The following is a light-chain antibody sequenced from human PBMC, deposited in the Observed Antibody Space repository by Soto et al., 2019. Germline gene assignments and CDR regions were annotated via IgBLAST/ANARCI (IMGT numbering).Light chain of an antibody. V-gene: IGKV1-33*01. CDR1: QDISIY. CDR2: EAS. CDR3: QQYDNLPIT. Sequence: DIQMTQSPSSLSASVGDRVTITCQASQDISIYLNWYQQKPGKAPKLLIYEASNLETGVPSRFSGSGSGTDFTFTISSLQPEDIVTYYCQQYDNLPITFGQGTRLEIK. J-gene: IGKJ5*01.